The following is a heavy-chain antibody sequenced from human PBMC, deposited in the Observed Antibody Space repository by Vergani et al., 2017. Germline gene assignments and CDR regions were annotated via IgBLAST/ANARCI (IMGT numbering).Heavy chain of an antibody. CDR1: GYTFTGYY. D-gene: IGHD3-3*01. CDR2: INPNSGGT. V-gene: IGHV1-2*02. Sequence: QVQLVQSGAEVKKPGASVKVSCKASGYTFTGYYMHWVRQAPGQGLEWMGWINPNSGGTNYAQKFQGRVTMTRDTSISTAYMELSRLRSDDTAVYYCARDVPDDFWSGYPDYWGQGTLVTVSS. CDR3: ARDVPDDFWSGYPDY. J-gene: IGHJ4*02.